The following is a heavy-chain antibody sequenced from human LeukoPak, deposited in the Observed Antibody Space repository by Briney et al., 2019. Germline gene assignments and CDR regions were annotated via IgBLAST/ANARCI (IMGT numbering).Heavy chain of an antibody. Sequence: SETLSLTCTVSGGSIGSYFWSWIRQPPGKGLEWIGYVYYSGSTNYNPSLKSRVAISVDTSENQFSLKLNSVTAADTAVYYCARGPSAYPYFDYWGQGTLVTVSS. CDR3: ARGPSAYPYFDY. D-gene: IGHD3-3*01. CDR2: VYYSGST. V-gene: IGHV4-59*01. J-gene: IGHJ4*02. CDR1: GGSIGSYF.